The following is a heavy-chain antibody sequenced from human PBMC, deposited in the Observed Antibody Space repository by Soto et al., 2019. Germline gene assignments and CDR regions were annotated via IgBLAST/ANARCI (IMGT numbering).Heavy chain of an antibody. CDR2: IYYSGST. CDR1: GGSISSYY. Sequence: SETLSLTCTVSGGSISSYYWSWIRQPPGKGLEWIGYIYYSGSTNYNPSLKSRVTISVDTSKNQFPLKLSSVTAADTAVYYCARTYSSSFAGGMDVWGQGTTVTVSS. J-gene: IGHJ6*02. V-gene: IGHV4-59*01. D-gene: IGHD6-6*01. CDR3: ARTYSSSFAGGMDV.